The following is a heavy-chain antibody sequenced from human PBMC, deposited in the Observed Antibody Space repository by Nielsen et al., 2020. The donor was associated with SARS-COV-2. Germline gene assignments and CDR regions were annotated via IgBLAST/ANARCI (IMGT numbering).Heavy chain of an antibody. CDR3: AREEDYYDSSGYSYYFDY. CDR2: ISWDGGST. D-gene: IGHD3-22*01. CDR1: GFTFDDYT. J-gene: IGHJ4*02. Sequence: GESLKISCAASGFTFDDYTMHWVRQAPGKGLEWVSLISWDGGSTYYADSVKGRFTISRDNSKNTLYLQMNSLRAEDTAVYYCAREEDYYDSSGYSYYFDYWGQGTLVTVSS. V-gene: IGHV3-43*01.